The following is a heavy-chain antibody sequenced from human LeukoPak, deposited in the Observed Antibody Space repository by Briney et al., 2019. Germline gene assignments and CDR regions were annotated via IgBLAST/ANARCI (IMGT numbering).Heavy chain of an antibody. Sequence: GESLKISCKGSGYSFTSYWIGWVRHMPGKGLEWMGMIYPGDSDPRYSPSFRGQVTFSADKSISTAHLHWSSLKASDTAMYYCATRGGGQMVRGIPDAFDIWGQGTMVTVSS. CDR3: ATRGGGQMVRGIPDAFDI. CDR1: GYSFTSYW. J-gene: IGHJ3*02. D-gene: IGHD3-10*01. CDR2: IYPGDSDP. V-gene: IGHV5-51*01.